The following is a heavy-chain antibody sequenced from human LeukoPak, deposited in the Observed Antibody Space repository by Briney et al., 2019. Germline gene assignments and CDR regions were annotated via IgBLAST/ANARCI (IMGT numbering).Heavy chain of an antibody. D-gene: IGHD2-2*01. J-gene: IGHJ5*02. CDR3: ARAQDIVVVPAARLGYNWFDP. Sequence: SETLSLTCAVYGVSFGGYYWSWLRQPPGKGLEWIGEINHSGSTNYNPSLKSRVTISVDTSKNQFSLKLSSVTAADTAVYYCARAQDIVVVPAARLGYNWFDPWGQGTLVTVSS. CDR2: INHSGST. CDR1: GVSFGGYY. V-gene: IGHV4-34*01.